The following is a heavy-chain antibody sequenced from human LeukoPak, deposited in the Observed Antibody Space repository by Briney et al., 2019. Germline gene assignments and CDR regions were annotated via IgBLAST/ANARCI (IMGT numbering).Heavy chain of an antibody. CDR1: GYTFTGYY. J-gene: IGHJ4*02. CDR3: ARAYYYDSSGGVDY. D-gene: IGHD3-22*01. Sequence: ASVKVSCKASGYTFTGYYMHWVRQAPGQGLEWMGWINPNSGGTNCAQKFQGRVTMTRDTSISTAYMELSRLRSDDTAVYYCARAYYYDSSGGVDYWGQGTLVTVSS. V-gene: IGHV1-2*02. CDR2: INPNSGGT.